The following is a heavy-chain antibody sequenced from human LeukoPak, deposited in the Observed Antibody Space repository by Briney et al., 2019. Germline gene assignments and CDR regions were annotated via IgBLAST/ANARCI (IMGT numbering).Heavy chain of an antibody. Sequence: GGSLRLSCVVSGISLSNYAMTWVRQAPGKGLEWVSYISERGGSTTYADSVKGRFTISRDTSLNTLHLQMNNLRAEDTAVYFCAKRGVVIRGILVIGYHQEAYHYDFWGQGVLVTVSS. V-gene: IGHV3-23*01. D-gene: IGHD3-10*01. CDR2: ISERGGST. CDR3: AKRGVVIRGILVIGYHQEAYHYDF. CDR1: GISLSNYA. J-gene: IGHJ4*02.